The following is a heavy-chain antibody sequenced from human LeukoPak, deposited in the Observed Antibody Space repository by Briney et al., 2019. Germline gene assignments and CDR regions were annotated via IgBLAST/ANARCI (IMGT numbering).Heavy chain of an antibody. D-gene: IGHD2-15*01. Sequence: GGSLRLSCAASGFTFSTYGMHWVRQAPGKGLEWVAFIRYDGSNKYYADSVKGRFTISRSDSQNTLFRQMNSLRVEDTALYYCAKEAIDCRGSACYSYFFDSWGQGTLVTVSS. CDR2: IRYDGSNK. CDR1: GFTFSTYG. V-gene: IGHV3-30*02. CDR3: AKEAIDCRGSACYSYFFDS. J-gene: IGHJ4*02.